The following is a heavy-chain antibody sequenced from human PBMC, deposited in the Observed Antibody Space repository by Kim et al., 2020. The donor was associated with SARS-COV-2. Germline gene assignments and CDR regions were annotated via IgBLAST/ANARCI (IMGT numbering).Heavy chain of an antibody. CDR3: AKDYLDDYVCGGYGGDALDV. Sequence: GGSLRLSCAASGFTFSSYAMSWVRQAPGKGLEWVSAICDSGGSTYYADSVKGRFTISRDNSKNTLYLQMNSLRAEDTAVYYCAKDYLDDYVCGGYGGDALDVWGQGTMVTVSS. V-gene: IGHV3-23*01. CDR2: ICDSGGST. CDR1: GFTFSSYA. J-gene: IGHJ3*01. D-gene: IGHD3-16*01.